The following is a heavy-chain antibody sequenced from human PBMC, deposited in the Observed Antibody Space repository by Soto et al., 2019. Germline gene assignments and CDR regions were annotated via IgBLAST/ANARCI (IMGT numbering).Heavy chain of an antibody. J-gene: IGHJ3*02. V-gene: IGHV3-30*03. Sequence: PGGSLRLSCAASGFTFSSYGMHWVRQAPGKGLEWVAVISYDGSNKYYADSVKGRFTISRDNSKNTLYLQMNSLRAEDTAVYYCAPLGAFDIWGQGTMVTVSS. CDR1: GFTFSSYG. CDR2: ISYDGSNK. CDR3: APLGAFDI. D-gene: IGHD6-13*01.